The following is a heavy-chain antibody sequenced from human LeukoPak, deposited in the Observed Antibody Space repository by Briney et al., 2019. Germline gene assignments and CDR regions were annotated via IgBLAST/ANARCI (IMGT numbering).Heavy chain of an antibody. D-gene: IGHD6-13*01. J-gene: IGHJ4*02. CDR1: GGTFSSYA. CDR2: INPNSGGT. V-gene: IGHV1-2*02. CDR3: ARDKKQQLVRADF. Sequence: ASVKVSCKASGGTFSSYAISWVRQAPGQGLEWMGWINPNSGGTNYAQKFQGRVTMTRDTSISTAYMELSRLRSDDTAVYYCARDKKQQLVRADFWGQGTLVTVSS.